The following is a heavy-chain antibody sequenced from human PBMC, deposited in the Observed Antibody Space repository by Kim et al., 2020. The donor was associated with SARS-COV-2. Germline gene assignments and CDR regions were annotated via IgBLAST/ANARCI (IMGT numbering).Heavy chain of an antibody. CDR1: GFTFSSSW. CDR3: ARVSPNWNTFDY. J-gene: IGHJ4*02. CDR2: IKQDGSEK. V-gene: IGHV3-7*01. D-gene: IGHD1-1*01. Sequence: GGSLRLSCAASGFTFSSSWMSWVRQAPGKGLEWVANIKQDGSEKYYEDSVKGRFTISRDNAKNSLNLQMNSLKAEDTAVYYCARVSPNWNTFDYWGQGTLVTVSS.